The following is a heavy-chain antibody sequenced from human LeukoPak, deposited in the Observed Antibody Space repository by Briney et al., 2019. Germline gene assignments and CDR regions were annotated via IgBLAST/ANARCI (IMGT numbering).Heavy chain of an antibody. D-gene: IGHD1-26*01. V-gene: IGHV1-46*01. Sequence: ASVKVSCKASGYTFTSYYMHWVRQAPGQGLEWMGIINPSGGSTSYAQKFQGRVTMTRGMSTSTVYMELSSLRSEDTAVYYCARAPVGATLDYWGQGTLVTVSS. CDR3: ARAPVGATLDY. CDR2: INPSGGST. CDR1: GYTFTSYY. J-gene: IGHJ4*02.